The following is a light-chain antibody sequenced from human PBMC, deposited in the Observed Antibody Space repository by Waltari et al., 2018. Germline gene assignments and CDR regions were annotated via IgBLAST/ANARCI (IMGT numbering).Light chain of an antibody. Sequence: QSVLTQPPSASGTPGQRVTISCSGRSSNIGSNTVHWYQQLPGTAPKLLIYSNNQRPSGVPDRFSGSKSGTSASLAISGLRSEDEADYYCATWDDSLKGPVFGGGTKLTVL. V-gene: IGLV1-44*01. CDR1: SSNIGSNT. J-gene: IGLJ2*01. CDR2: SNN. CDR3: ATWDDSLKGPV.